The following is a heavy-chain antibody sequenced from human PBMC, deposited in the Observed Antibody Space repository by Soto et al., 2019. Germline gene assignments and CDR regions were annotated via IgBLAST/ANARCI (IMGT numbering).Heavy chain of an antibody. V-gene: IGHV3-30-3*01. J-gene: IGHJ6*02. CDR1: GFTFSSYA. CDR2: ISYDGSNK. Sequence: PGGSLRLCCAASGFTFSSYAMHWVRQAPRKGLEWVAVISYDGSNKYYADSVKGRFTISRDNSKNTLYLQMNSLRAEDTAVYYCARDQYPDGYGPYYYYYGMDVWGQGTTVTVSS. CDR3: ARDQYPDGYGPYYYYYGMDV. D-gene: IGHD5-18*01.